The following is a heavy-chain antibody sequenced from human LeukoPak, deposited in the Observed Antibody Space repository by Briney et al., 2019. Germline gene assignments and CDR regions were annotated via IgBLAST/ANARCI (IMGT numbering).Heavy chain of an antibody. CDR3: ARDGHDYVDYFFDY. J-gene: IGHJ4*02. D-gene: IGHD4-17*01. Sequence: PRGSLRLSCSASGFTFSNYAMHWVRQAPGKGLEYVSAISSNGGSTYYADSVKGRFTISRDNSKNTLYLQMSSLRAEDTAVYYCARDGHDYVDYFFDYWGQGTLVTVSS. CDR2: ISSNGGST. V-gene: IGHV3-64D*06. CDR1: GFTFSNYA.